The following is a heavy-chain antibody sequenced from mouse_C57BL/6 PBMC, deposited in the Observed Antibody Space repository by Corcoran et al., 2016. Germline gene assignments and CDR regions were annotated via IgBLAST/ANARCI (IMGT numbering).Heavy chain of an antibody. V-gene: IGHV1-26*01. J-gene: IGHJ4*01. CDR3: ARKGSYSNYRSYAMDY. D-gene: IGHD2-5*01. CDR1: GYTFTDYY. Sequence: EVQLQQSGPELVKPGASVKISCKASGYTFTDYYMNWVKQSHGKSLEWIGDINPNNGGTSYNQKFKGKATLTVDKSSSTAYMELRSLTSEDSAVYYCARKGSYSNYRSYAMDYWGQGTSVTVSS. CDR2: INPNNGGT.